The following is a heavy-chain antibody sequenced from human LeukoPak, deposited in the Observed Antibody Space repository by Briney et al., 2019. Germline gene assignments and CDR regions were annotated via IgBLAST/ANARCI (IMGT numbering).Heavy chain of an antibody. J-gene: IGHJ4*02. CDR1: GGSISSGGYS. Sequence: SETLSLTCTVSGGSISSGGYSWSWIRQHPGKGLEWIGYIYYSGSTYYNPSLKSRVTISVDTSKNQFSLKLSSVTAADTAVYYCAREDYGGNFDYWGQGTLVTVSS. D-gene: IGHD4-23*01. CDR3: AREDYGGNFDY. CDR2: IYYSGST. V-gene: IGHV4-31*03.